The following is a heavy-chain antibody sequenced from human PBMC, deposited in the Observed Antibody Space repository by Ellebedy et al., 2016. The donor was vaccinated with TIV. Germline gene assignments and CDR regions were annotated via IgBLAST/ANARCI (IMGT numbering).Heavy chain of an antibody. CDR3: ARLRGHMVGSKFSRDGNDY. CDR2: LSGGGDST. CDR1: GFTFSSYA. Sequence: GGSLRLXXAASGFTFSSYAMTWVRQAPGKGLEWVSALSGGGDSTYYADSVKGRFTISRDNAKNSLYLQMNNLRAEDTAVYYCARLRGHMVGSKFSRDGNDYWGQGTLVTVST. V-gene: IGHV3-23*01. D-gene: IGHD1-26*01. J-gene: IGHJ4*02.